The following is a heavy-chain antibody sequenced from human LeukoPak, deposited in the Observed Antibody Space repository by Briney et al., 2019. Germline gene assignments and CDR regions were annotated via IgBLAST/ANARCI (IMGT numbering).Heavy chain of an antibody. Sequence: SSVKVSCKASGDTFTGHYLHWMRQAPGQGLEWMGRISPNSGGTNYAQRFQGRVTMTRDTSISTAYMELSRLRSDDTALYYCAGATYAFDMWGRGTMVTVSS. CDR3: AGATYAFDM. CDR2: ISPNSGGT. J-gene: IGHJ3*02. CDR1: GDTFTGHY. V-gene: IGHV1-2*06.